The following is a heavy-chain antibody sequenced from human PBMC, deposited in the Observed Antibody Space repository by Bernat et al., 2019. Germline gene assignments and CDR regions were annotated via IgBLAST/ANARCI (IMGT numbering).Heavy chain of an antibody. J-gene: IGHJ4*02. CDR3: AKDRAPYCSGGSCYYFDY. D-gene: IGHD2-15*01. CDR1: GFTFSSYA. CDR2: ISYDGSNK. Sequence: QVQLVESGGGVVQPGRSLRLSCAASGFTFSSYAMHWVRQAPGKGLEWVAVISYDGSNKYYADSVKGRFTISRDNSKNTLYLQMNSLRAEDTAVYYCAKDRAPYCSGGSCYYFDYWGQGTLVTVSS. V-gene: IGHV3-30-3*01.